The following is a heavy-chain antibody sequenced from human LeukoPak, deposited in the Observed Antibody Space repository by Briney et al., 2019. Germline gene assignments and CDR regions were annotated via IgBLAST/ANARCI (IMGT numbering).Heavy chain of an antibody. CDR1: GFTFSSYP. CDR2: ISTSGGST. D-gene: IGHD3-10*01. V-gene: IGHV3-23*01. Sequence: GGSLRLSCAASGFTFSSYPMSWVRQAPGKGLEWVSTISTSGGSTYYADSVKGRFSISRDNSKNTLYPQMNSLRAEDTAVYYCAKVSYGSGSYDYYFDYWGQGTLVTVSS. CDR3: AKVSYGSGSYDYYFDY. J-gene: IGHJ4*02.